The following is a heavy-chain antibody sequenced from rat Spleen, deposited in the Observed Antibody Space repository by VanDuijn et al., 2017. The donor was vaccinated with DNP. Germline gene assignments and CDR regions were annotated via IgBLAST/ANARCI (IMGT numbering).Heavy chain of an antibody. CDR3: ARGSYYSSYMDVMDA. J-gene: IGHJ4*01. Sequence: EVQLKESGPGLVQPSQTLSLTCTVSGFSLTDYSVHWVRQPPGKGLEWMGVIWTGGSTDYNSALKSRLSISRDTSKSQVFLKMNSLQTEDIATYFCARGSYYSSYMDVMDAWGQGASVTVSS. CDR1: GFSLTDYS. D-gene: IGHD1-2*01. CDR2: IWTGGST. V-gene: IGHV2S63*01.